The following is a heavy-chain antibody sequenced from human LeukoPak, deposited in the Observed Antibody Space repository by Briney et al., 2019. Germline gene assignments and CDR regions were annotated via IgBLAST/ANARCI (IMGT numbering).Heavy chain of an antibody. CDR2: VRERSPSP. D-gene: IGHD2-15*01. V-gene: IGHV3-23*01. CDR1: GFSFSGEA. Sequence: GGSLRLSCAASGFSFSGEAMSWVRQAPGRGLEWVSSVRERSPSPTYADSVKGRFTVSRDNSKSTLYLQMNSLRAEDTAVYYCARSLLPIVVVVAAIDYWGQGTLVTVPS. CDR3: ARSLLPIVVVVAAIDY. J-gene: IGHJ4*02.